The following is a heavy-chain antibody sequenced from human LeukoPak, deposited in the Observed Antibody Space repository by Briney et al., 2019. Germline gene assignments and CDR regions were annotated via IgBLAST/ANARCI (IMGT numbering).Heavy chain of an antibody. Sequence: GGSLRLSCAASGFTFSVYYMSWIRQAPGKGLEWVSYISSRGSTIYYADSVKGRFTISRDNAKNSLYLQMNTLRAEDTAVYYCARGSAPDYWGQGTLVTVSS. CDR1: GFTFSVYY. V-gene: IGHV3-11*01. CDR3: ARGSAPDY. CDR2: ISSRGSTI. J-gene: IGHJ4*02.